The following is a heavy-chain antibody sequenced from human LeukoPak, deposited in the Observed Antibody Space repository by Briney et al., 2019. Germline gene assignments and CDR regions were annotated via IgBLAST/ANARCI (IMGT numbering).Heavy chain of an antibody. CDR3: ARVASILSQELELEGNWFDP. D-gene: IGHD1-7*01. J-gene: IGHJ5*02. CDR2: IYYSGST. Sequence: SETLSLTCTVSGGSISSYYWSWIRQPPGKELEWIGYIYYSGSTNYNPSLKSRVTISVDTSKNQFSLKLSSVTAADTAVYYCARVASILSQELELEGNWFDPWGQGTLVTVSS. CDR1: GGSISSYY. V-gene: IGHV4-59*01.